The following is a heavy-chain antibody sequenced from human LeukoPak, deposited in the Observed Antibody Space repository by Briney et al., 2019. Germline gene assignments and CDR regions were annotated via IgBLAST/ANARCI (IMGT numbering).Heavy chain of an antibody. CDR2: ISSSSYI. CDR1: GFTFSSYS. D-gene: IGHD2-15*01. CDR3: ARDVRSGGGPFDY. Sequence: GGSLRLSCAASGFTFSSYSMNWVRQAPGKGLEWVSSISSSSYIYYADSVKGRFTISRDNAKNSLYLQMNSLRAEDTAVYYCARDVRSGGGPFDYWGQRTLVTVSS. J-gene: IGHJ4*02. V-gene: IGHV3-21*01.